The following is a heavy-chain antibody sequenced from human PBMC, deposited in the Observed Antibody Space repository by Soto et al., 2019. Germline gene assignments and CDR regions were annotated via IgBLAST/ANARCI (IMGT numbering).Heavy chain of an antibody. J-gene: IGHJ4*02. Sequence: QVQLVQSGAEVKKPGASVKVTCKASGYTLIDYYMHWVRQAPGQGLEWMGKINPRGGSTSYAQKFQGRVTMTRDTSTSTVYMELSSLRSEDTAVYYCARERYCSGGSCYPYYFDYWGQGTLVTVSS. CDR1: GYTLIDYY. CDR2: INPRGGST. CDR3: ARERYCSGGSCYPYYFDY. V-gene: IGHV1-46*01. D-gene: IGHD2-15*01.